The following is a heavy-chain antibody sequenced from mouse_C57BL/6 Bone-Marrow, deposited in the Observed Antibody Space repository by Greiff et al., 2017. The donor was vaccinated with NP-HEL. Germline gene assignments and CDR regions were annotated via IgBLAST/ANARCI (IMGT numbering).Heavy chain of an antibody. D-gene: IGHD1-1*01. V-gene: IGHV5-16*01. Sequence: EVHLVESEGGLVQPGSSMKLSCTASGFTFSDYYMAWVRQVPEKGLEWVANINYDGSSTYYLDSLKGRFIISRDNAKNILYLQMSSLTSEDTATYYCERDRDYYGSSWYFDVWGTGTTVTVSS. CDR1: GFTFSDYY. CDR3: ERDRDYYGSSWYFDV. J-gene: IGHJ1*03. CDR2: INYDGSST.